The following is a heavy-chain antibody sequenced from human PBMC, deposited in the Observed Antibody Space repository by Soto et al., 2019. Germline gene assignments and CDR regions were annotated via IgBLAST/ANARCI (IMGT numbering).Heavy chain of an antibody. CDR2: IIPIFGTG. CDR3: ARPVEMATISRSYLFY. CDR1: GGTFSNYA. Sequence: QVQLVQSGAEVKKPGSSVKVSCKASGGTFSNYAINWVQQAPGQGLEWMGGIIPIFGTGNYAQKFQGRVTITADESTSTAYLDLSGLRPEDTAVYYCARPVEMATISRSYLFYWCQGTLVTVSS. J-gene: IGHJ4*02. V-gene: IGHV1-69*01. D-gene: IGHD5-12*01.